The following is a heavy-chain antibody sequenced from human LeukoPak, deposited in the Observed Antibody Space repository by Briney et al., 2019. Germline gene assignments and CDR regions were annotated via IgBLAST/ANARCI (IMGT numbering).Heavy chain of an antibody. CDR1: GLTLSNYA. J-gene: IGHJ4*02. CDR2: ILYEAATK. Sequence: PGRSLTLARAASGLTLSNYAMNWVRHHPGKGLEWLTVILYEAATKIYADSVEGRFHNSRDTSTNTLYLQMNSLTAADTALYYCARDLVPTLIHYLAHWGQGTLITVSS. V-gene: IGHV3-30-3*01. D-gene: IGHD3-22*01. CDR3: ARDLVPTLIHYLAH.